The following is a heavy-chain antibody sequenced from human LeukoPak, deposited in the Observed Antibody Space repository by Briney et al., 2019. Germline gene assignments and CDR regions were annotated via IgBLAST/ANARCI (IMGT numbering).Heavy chain of an antibody. CDR3: AKGGLDTAMAPYYYYGMDV. Sequence: PSETLSLTCAVYGGSISGYYWSWVRQAPGKGLEWVSAISGSGGSTYYADSVKGRFTISRDNSKNTLYLQMNSLRAEDTAVYYCAKGGLDTAMAPYYYYGMDVWGQGTTVTVSS. V-gene: IGHV3-23*01. CDR1: GGSISGYY. CDR2: ISGSGGST. D-gene: IGHD5-18*01. J-gene: IGHJ6*02.